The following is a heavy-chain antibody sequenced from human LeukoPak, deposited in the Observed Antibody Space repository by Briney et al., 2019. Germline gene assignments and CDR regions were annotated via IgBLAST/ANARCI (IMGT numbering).Heavy chain of an antibody. D-gene: IGHD6-19*01. CDR2: ISSSSSYI. CDR1: GFTFSSYS. J-gene: IGHJ4*02. CDR3: ARDAGQWLAQYYFDY. Sequence: GGSLRLPCAASGFTFSSYSMNWVRQAPGKGLEWVSSISSSSSYIYYADSVKGRFTISRDNAKNSLYLQMNSLRAEDTAVYYCARDAGQWLAQYYFDYWGQGTLVTVSS. V-gene: IGHV3-21*01.